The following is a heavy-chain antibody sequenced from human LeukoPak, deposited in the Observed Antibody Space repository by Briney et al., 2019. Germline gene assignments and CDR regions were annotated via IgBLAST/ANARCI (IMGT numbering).Heavy chain of an antibody. CDR1: GYSISSGYY. D-gene: IGHD2-21*02. V-gene: IGHV4-38-2*01. J-gene: IGHJ4*02. Sequence: SETLSLTCAVSGYSISSGYYWGWIRQPPGKGLEWIGSIYQSGSTYYNPSLKSRVTKSLDMSKNQFSLRLTSVTAADTAVYYCARPRQGDYYFDYWGQGTLVTVSS. CDR3: ARPRQGDYYFDY. CDR2: IYQSGST.